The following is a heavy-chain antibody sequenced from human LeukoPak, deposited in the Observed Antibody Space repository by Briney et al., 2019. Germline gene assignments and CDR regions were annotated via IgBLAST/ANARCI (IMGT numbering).Heavy chain of an antibody. D-gene: IGHD2-21*02. V-gene: IGHV3-53*01. J-gene: IGHJ3*01. Sequence: GGSLRLSCAASGSTVSSNYMSWVRQAPGKGLKWVSVIYSGGSTYYADSVKGRFTISRDNSKNTLYLQMNSLRAEDTAVYYCTRDRTAGAFDVWGQGTMVTVSS. CDR2: IYSGGST. CDR3: TRDRTAGAFDV. CDR1: GSTVSSNY.